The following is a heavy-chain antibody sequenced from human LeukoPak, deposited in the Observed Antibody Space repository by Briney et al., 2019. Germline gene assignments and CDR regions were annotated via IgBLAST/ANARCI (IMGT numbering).Heavy chain of an antibody. CDR2: INSDGSST. D-gene: IGHD2-15*01. V-gene: IGHV3-74*01. J-gene: IGHJ6*02. Sequence: GGSPRLSCAASGFTFSSYWMNWVRQAPGKGLVWVSCINSDGSSTTYADSVKGRFTISRDNAKNTLYLQMNSLRAEDTAVYYCARGRHIVVAIDYYGMDVWGRGTTVTVSS. CDR3: ARGRHIVVAIDYYGMDV. CDR1: GFTFSSYW.